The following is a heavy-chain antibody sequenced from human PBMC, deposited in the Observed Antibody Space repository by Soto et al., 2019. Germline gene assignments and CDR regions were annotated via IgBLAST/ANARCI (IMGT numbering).Heavy chain of an antibody. CDR2: INHSGST. Sequence: QVQLQQWGAGLLKPSETLSLTCAVYGGSFSGYYWSWIRQPPGKGLEWIGEINHSGSTNYNPSLKSRVTISVDTSKNQFSLKLSSVTAADTAVYYCARGGIVVVPAAILGWFDPWGQGTLVPVSS. D-gene: IGHD2-2*01. J-gene: IGHJ5*02. V-gene: IGHV4-34*01. CDR3: ARGGIVVVPAAILGWFDP. CDR1: GGSFSGYY.